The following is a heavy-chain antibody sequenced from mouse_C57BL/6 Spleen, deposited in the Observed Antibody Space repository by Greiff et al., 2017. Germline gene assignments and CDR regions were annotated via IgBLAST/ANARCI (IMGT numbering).Heavy chain of an antibody. CDR1: GYTFTGYW. D-gene: IGHD1-1*01. CDR3: ARDRAYDYGRSYYFDY. V-gene: IGHV1-9*01. CDR2: ILPGSGST. Sequence: VQLQQSGAELLKPGASVKLSCTAPGYTFTGYWIAWVKQTPGHGLEWIGEILPGSGSTNYTEKFKGKATFTADTSANTDYMKLSRLTTEDSAIYYCARDRAYDYGRSYYFDYWGQGTTLTVSS. J-gene: IGHJ2*01.